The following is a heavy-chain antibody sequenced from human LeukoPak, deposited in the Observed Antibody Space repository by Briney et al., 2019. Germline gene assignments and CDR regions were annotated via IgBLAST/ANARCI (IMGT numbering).Heavy chain of an antibody. D-gene: IGHD6-13*01. CDR2: ISWNSGSI. CDR3: AKGAFSSAADMGNWFDP. V-gene: IGHV3-9*03. CDR1: GFTFDDYA. J-gene: IGHJ5*02. Sequence: GGSLRLSCAASGFTFDDYAMHWVRQAPGKGLEWVSGISWNSGSIGYADSVKGRFTISRDNAKNSLYLQMNSLRAEDMALYYCAKGAFSSAADMGNWFDPWGQGTLVTVSS.